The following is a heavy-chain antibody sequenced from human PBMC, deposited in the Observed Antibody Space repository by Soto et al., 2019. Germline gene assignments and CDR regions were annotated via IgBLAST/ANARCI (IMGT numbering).Heavy chain of an antibody. Sequence: PSATLSLTCTVSGGSINYSNYYWGWIRQPPGKGLEWIGNIYYTGSTYYNPSLKSRVTISVDTSKNQFSLRLSSVTAADTAVYYCARGYTPKIIDYWGQGSLVTVSS. CDR3: ARGYTPKIIDY. CDR1: GGSINYSNYY. D-gene: IGHD2-2*02. CDR2: IYYTGST. V-gene: IGHV4-39*01. J-gene: IGHJ4*02.